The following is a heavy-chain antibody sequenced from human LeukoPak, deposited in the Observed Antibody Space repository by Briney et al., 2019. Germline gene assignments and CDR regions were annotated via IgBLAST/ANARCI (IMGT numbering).Heavy chain of an antibody. CDR1: GGSISSYY. Sequence: PSETLSLTCTVSGGSISSYYWSWIRQPPGKGLEWIGYIYYSGSTNYNPSLKSRVTISVDTSKNQFSLKLSSVTAADTAVYYCAREKAAAGILYFDYWGQGTLVTVSS. CDR3: AREKAAAGILYFDY. D-gene: IGHD6-13*01. J-gene: IGHJ4*02. V-gene: IGHV4-59*01. CDR2: IYYSGST.